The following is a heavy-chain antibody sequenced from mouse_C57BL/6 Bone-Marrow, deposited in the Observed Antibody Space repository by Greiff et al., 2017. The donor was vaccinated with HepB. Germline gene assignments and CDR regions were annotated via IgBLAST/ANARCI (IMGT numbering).Heavy chain of an antibody. CDR3: AKWVWYLYYFDY. D-gene: IGHD2-10*02. V-gene: IGHV1-39*01. J-gene: IGHJ2*01. Sequence: EVQLQQSGPELVKPGASVKISCKASGYSFTDYNMNWVKQSNGKSLEWIGVINPNYGTTRYNQKFKGKATLTVDQSSSTAYMQLNSLTSDDSADYYCAKWVWYLYYFDYWGQGTTLTVSS. CDR2: INPNYGTT. CDR1: GYSFTDYN.